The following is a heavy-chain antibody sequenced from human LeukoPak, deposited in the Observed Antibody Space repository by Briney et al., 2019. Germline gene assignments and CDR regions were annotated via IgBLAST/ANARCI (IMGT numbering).Heavy chain of an antibody. D-gene: IGHD4-23*01. CDR2: IYYSGST. CDR3: ARVSDYGGPFDY. Sequence: SETLSLTCIVSGGSIRSYFWSCIRQPPGKGLEWIGFIYYSGSTNYNPSLKSRVTISVDTSKNQFSLKLSSVTAADTAVYYCARVSDYGGPFDYWGQGTLVTVSS. CDR1: GGSIRSYF. J-gene: IGHJ4*02. V-gene: IGHV4-59*01.